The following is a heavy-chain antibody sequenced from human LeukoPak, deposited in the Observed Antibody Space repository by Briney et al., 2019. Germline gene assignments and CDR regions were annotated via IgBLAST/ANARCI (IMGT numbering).Heavy chain of an antibody. V-gene: IGHV3-11*04. CDR3: AREGQWRSFDI. J-gene: IGHJ3*02. D-gene: IGHD6-19*01. Sequence: PGGSLRLSCAASGFTFSDYNMRWIRQAPGKGLEWVSSISRSGSTIYYAESVKGRFTISRDNAKNSLYLQMNSLRAEDTAVYYCAREGQWRSFDIWGQGTMVTVSS. CDR2: ISRSGSTI. CDR1: GFTFSDYN.